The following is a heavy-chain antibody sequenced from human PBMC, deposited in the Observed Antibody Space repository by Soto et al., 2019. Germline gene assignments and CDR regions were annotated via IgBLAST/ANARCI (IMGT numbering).Heavy chain of an antibody. V-gene: IGHV5-51*01. Sequence: GESLKISCKGSGYSFTSYWIGWVRQMPGKGLEWMGIIYPGDSDTRYSPSFQGQVTISADKSISTAYLQWSSLKASDTAMYYCASVIIVGATGYYFDYWGQGTLVTVSS. CDR3: ASVIIVGATGYYFDY. D-gene: IGHD1-26*01. J-gene: IGHJ4*02. CDR2: IYPGDSDT. CDR1: GYSFTSYW.